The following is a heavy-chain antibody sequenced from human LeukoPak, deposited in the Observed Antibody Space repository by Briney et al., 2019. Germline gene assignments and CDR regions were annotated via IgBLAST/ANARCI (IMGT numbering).Heavy chain of an antibody. CDR1: GYTFTGYY. V-gene: IGHV1-8*02. Sequence: GASVKVSCKASGYTFTGYYMHWVRQAPGQGLEWMGWMNPNSGNTGYAQKFQGRVTMTRNTSISTAYMELRSLRSDDTAVYYCARNGGGLLWFGESVYYYYMDVWGKGTTVTISS. CDR3: ARNGGGLLWFGESVYYYYMDV. J-gene: IGHJ6*03. CDR2: MNPNSGNT. D-gene: IGHD3-10*01.